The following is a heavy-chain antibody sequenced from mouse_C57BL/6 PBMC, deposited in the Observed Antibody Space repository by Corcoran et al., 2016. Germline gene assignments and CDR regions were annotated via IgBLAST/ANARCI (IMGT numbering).Heavy chain of an antibody. CDR3: ARSKAQNLDY. Sequence: EVQLQQSGPELVKPGASVKISCKASGYTFTDYYMNWVKQSHGKSLEWIGDINPNNGGTSYNQKFKGKATLTVDKSSSTAYMELRSLTSEDSAVDYCARSKAQNLDYWGQGTILTVSS. CDR1: GYTFTDYY. J-gene: IGHJ2*01. CDR2: INPNNGGT. V-gene: IGHV1-26*01. D-gene: IGHD3-1*01.